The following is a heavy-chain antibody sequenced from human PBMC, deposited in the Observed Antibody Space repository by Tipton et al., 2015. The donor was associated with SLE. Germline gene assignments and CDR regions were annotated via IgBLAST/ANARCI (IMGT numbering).Heavy chain of an antibody. J-gene: IGHJ6*03. V-gene: IGHV4-59*01. CDR1: GGSISNYS. CDR3: ARAGAGYYYYSYMGV. Sequence: TLSLTCTVSGGSISNYSWSWIRQPPGKGLEWIGSIYHSGNTYSNPSLKSRVTISVDTSKNQFSLKLSSVTAADTAVYYCARAGAGYYYYSYMGVWGKGTTLTVSS. CDR2: IYHSGNT.